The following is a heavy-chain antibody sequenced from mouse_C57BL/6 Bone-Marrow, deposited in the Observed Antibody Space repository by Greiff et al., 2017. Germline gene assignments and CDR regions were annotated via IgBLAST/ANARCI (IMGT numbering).Heavy chain of an antibody. Sequence: QVQLQQSGPELVKPGASVKISCKASGYAFSSSWMNWVKQRPGKGLEWIGRIYPGDGDTNYNGKFKGKATLTADKSSSTPYMQLSSLTSEDSAVYFCARRYYGSRGAMDYWGQGTSVTVSS. CDR1: GYAFSSSW. V-gene: IGHV1-82*01. CDR2: IYPGDGDT. CDR3: ARRYYGSRGAMDY. D-gene: IGHD1-1*01. J-gene: IGHJ4*01.